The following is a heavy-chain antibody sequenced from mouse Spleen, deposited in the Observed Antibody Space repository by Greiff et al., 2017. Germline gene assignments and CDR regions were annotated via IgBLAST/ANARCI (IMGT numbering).Heavy chain of an antibody. CDR3: ARRYYGSSPWFAY. CDR1: GYTFTSCG. J-gene: IGHJ3*01. D-gene: IGHD1-1*01. CDR2: IYPRSGNT. Sequence: VQLQQSGAELARPGASVKLSCKASGYTFTSCGISWVKQRTGQGLEWIGEIYPRSGNTYYNEKFKGKATLTADKSSSTAYMELRSLTSEDSAVYFCARRYYGSSPWFAYWGQGTLVTVSA. V-gene: IGHV1-81*01.